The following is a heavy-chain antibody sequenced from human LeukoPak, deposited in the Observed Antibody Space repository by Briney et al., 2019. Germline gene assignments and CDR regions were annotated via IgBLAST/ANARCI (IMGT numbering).Heavy chain of an antibody. V-gene: IGHV4-61*01. J-gene: IGHJ4*02. D-gene: IGHD3-10*01. CDR3: ARATPYYYGSGGDYFDY. CDR2: IYYSGST. Sequence: SETLSLTCTVSGGSVSSGSYYWSWIRQPPGKGLEWIGYIYYSGSTNYNPSLKSRVTISVDTSKNQLSLKLSSVTAADTAVYYCARATPYYYGSGGDYFDYWGQGTLVTVSS. CDR1: GGSVSSGSYY.